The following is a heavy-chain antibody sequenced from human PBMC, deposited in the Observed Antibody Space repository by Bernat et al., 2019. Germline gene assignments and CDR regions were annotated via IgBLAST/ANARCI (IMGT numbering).Heavy chain of an antibody. CDR3: ARGYDSSGIDY. V-gene: IGHV3-53*04. CDR1: GFTVSTHY. D-gene: IGHD3-22*01. CDR2: IYSGGAT. J-gene: IGHJ4*02. Sequence: EVQLVESGGGLDQPGGSLRLSCAASGFTVSTHYMSWVRQAPGKGLEWVSVIYSGGATHYADSVKGRFTISRHDSKNTLYLQMNSLRPEDTALYYGARGYDSSGIDYWGQGTTVTVSS.